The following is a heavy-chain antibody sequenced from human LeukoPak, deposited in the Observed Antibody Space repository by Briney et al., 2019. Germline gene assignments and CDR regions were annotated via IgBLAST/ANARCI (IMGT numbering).Heavy chain of an antibody. CDR1: GGSTSSYY. CDR2: IYYSGST. V-gene: IGHV4-59*01. Sequence: SETLSLTCTVSGGSTSSYYWSWIRQSPGKGLEWIGYIYYSGSTNYNPSLKSRVTISVDTSKNQFSLKLSSVTAADTAVYYCARAAADNYDFWSGYTFDYWGQGTLVTVSS. J-gene: IGHJ4*02. D-gene: IGHD3-3*01. CDR3: ARAAADNYDFWSGYTFDY.